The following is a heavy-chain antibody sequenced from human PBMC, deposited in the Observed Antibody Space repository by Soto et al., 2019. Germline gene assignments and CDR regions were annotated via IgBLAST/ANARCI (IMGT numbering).Heavy chain of an antibody. D-gene: IGHD3-3*01. CDR3: ARGAGHHDFWSGRFTANWLDP. CDR1: GYSFIGYY. J-gene: IGHJ5*02. V-gene: IGHV1-2*02. Sequence: ASVKVSCKASGYSFIGYYMHWVRQAPGQGLEWMGWINPNSGGTNYAQKFQGRVTMTRDTSTTTAYMEVSRLRSDDTAVYYCARGAGHHDFWSGRFTANWLDPWGQGTLVTVSS. CDR2: INPNSGGT.